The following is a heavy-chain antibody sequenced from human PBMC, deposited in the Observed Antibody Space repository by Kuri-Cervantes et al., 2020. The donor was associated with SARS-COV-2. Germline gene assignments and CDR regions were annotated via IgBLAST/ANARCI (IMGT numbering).Heavy chain of an antibody. CDR3: ARATTVTEGY. D-gene: IGHD4-11*01. CDR1: GITFSSYW. V-gene: IGHV3-7*01. J-gene: IGHJ4*02. CDR2: IKQDGSET. Sequence: GESLKISCAGSGITFSSYWMNWVRQAPGKGLEWVANIKQDGSETYYVDPVKGRFTISRDNAKNSLYLQMNSLRAEDTAVYYCARATTVTEGYWGQGTLVTVSS.